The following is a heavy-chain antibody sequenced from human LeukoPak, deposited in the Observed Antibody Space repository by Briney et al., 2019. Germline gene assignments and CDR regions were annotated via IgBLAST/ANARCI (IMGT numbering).Heavy chain of an antibody. D-gene: IGHD4-23*01. Sequence: GGSLRLSCAASGFTFRSHAMHWVRQAPGKGLEWMSVISYDGNNKDYADSVKGRFTVSRDNSKNTLYLQMNNLRPDDTAVYYCARVDDFDAPFVTPIEYWGQGTLVTVSS. J-gene: IGHJ4*02. CDR3: ARVDDFDAPFVTPIEY. V-gene: IGHV3-30-3*01. CDR1: GFTFRSHA. CDR2: ISYDGNNK.